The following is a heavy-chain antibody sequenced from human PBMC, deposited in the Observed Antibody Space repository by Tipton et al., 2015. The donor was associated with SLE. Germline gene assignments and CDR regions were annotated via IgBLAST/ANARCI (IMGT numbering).Heavy chain of an antibody. V-gene: IGHV3-30*18. Sequence: SLRLSCAASGFTFSSYGMHWVRQAPGKGLEWVAVISYDGSNKYYADSVKGRFTISRDNSKNTLYLQMNSLRAEDTAVYYCAKGGIAADYYYYGMDVWGQGTTVTVSS. CDR2: ISYDGSNK. J-gene: IGHJ6*02. D-gene: IGHD6-25*01. CDR1: GFTFSSYG. CDR3: AKGGIAADYYYYGMDV.